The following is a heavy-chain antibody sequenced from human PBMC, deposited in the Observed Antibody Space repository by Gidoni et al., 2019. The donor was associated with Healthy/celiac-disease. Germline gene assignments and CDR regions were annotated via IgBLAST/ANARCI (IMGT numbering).Heavy chain of an antibody. CDR1: GFTFRSYG. V-gene: IGHV3-30*03. Sequence: VQLVESGGAVVQPGMSLRLLCAASGFTFRSYGMHWVRKSPGKGMVWAAVISDDGSNKYYADSVKGRFTISRDKSKNTRYLQMNSLRAEDTAVYYCARNEYSSSPYYFDYWGQGTLVTVSS. CDR2: ISDDGSNK. CDR3: ARNEYSSSPYYFDY. J-gene: IGHJ4*02. D-gene: IGHD6-6*01.